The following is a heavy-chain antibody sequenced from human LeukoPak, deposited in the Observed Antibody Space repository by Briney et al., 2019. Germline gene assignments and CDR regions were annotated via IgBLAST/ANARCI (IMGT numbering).Heavy chain of an antibody. CDR3: ARWRSLVGATLDY. V-gene: IGHV1-69*05. CDR2: IIPIFGTA. CDR1: EGTFSSYA. J-gene: IGHJ4*02. D-gene: IGHD1-26*01. Sequence: SVKVSCKASEGTFSSYAISWVRQAPGEGLEWMGGIIPIFGTANYAQKFQGRVTITTDESTSTAYMELSSLRSEDTAVYYCARWRSLVGATLDYWGQGTLVTVSS.